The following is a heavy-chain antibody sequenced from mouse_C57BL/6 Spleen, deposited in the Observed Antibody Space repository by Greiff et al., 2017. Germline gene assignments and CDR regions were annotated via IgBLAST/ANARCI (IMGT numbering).Heavy chain of an antibody. J-gene: IGHJ2*01. CDR1: GYTFTSYW. CDR3: ARWGGFDY. Sequence: VQLQQPGAELVMPGASVKLSCKASGYTFTSYWMHWVKQRPGQGLEWIGEIDPSDSYTNYNQQFKGKSTLTVDKSSSTAYMQLSSLTSEDSAVYYCARWGGFDYWGQGTTLTVSS. CDR2: IDPSDSYT. V-gene: IGHV1-69*01.